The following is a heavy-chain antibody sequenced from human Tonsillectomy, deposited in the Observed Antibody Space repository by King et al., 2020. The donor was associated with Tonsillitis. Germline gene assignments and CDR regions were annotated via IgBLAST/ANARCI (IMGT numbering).Heavy chain of an antibody. CDR2: ISSSSSTI. Sequence: VQLVESGGGLVQPGGSLRLSCAASGFTFSSYSMNWVRQAPGKGLEWVSYISSSSSTIYYADSVKGRFTISRDNAKNSLYLQMNSLRDEDTAVYYCARGRVYYYDSSGYYWFDPWGQGTLVTVSS. CDR1: GFTFSSYS. D-gene: IGHD3-22*01. CDR3: ARGRVYYYDSSGYYWFDP. J-gene: IGHJ5*02. V-gene: IGHV3-48*02.